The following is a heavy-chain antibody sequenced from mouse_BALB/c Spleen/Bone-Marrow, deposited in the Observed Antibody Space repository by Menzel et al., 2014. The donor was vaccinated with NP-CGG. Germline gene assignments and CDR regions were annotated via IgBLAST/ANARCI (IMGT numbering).Heavy chain of an antibody. D-gene: IGHD1-1*01. CDR1: GYTFTAYA. Sequence: VKLVESGPELVRPGVSVKLSCKGSGYTFTAYAMHWVKRSRAKSLEWIGLISTYSGNTHYNQNFKGKATMTVDKSSSTAYMELARLTSEDSAIYYCARNFYGSSYFDYWGQGTTLTVSS. J-gene: IGHJ2*01. CDR2: ISTYSGNT. V-gene: IGHV1-67*01. CDR3: ARNFYGSSYFDY.